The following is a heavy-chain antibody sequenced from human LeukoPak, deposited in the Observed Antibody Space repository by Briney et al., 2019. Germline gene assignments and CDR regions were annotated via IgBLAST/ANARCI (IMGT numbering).Heavy chain of an antibody. CDR2: MDRHTDI. D-gene: IGHD1-14*01. V-gene: IGHV3-21*01. CDR3: VGDPTTNRFQYFHY. Sequence: GGSLRLSCTASGFTFSNFGINWVRQAPGKGLEWVSCMDRHTDIYYADSVKDRFTISRDNAKNSVYLQMNSLTVEDTAVYYCVGDPTTNRFQYFHYWGQGALVTVSS. J-gene: IGHJ4*02. CDR1: GFTFSNFG.